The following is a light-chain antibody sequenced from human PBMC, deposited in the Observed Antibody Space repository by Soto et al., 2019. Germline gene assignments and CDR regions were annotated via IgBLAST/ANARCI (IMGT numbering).Light chain of an antibody. CDR2: EVT. CDR1: STDIGFDDF. CDR3: SSYTHYYTWV. Sequence: QSALTQPASVSGSPGQSITISCTGTSTDIGFDDFVSWYQQHPGKAPKLMIYEVTNRPSGVSNRFSGSKSGYTASLTISGLQAEDEADYYCSSYTHYYTWVFGGGTKLTVL. J-gene: IGLJ3*02. V-gene: IGLV2-14*01.